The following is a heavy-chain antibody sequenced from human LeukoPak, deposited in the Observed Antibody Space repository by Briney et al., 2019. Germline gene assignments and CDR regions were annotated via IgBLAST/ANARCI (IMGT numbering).Heavy chain of an antibody. Sequence: GRSLRLSCAASGFTFSSYAMHWVRQAPGKGLEWVAVISYDGSNKYYADSVKGRFTISRDNSKNTPYLQMNSLRAEDTAVYYCAGPSVYYDSSGYSPTDYWGQGTLVTVSS. D-gene: IGHD3-22*01. J-gene: IGHJ4*02. CDR1: GFTFSSYA. V-gene: IGHV3-30-3*01. CDR2: ISYDGSNK. CDR3: AGPSVYYDSSGYSPTDY.